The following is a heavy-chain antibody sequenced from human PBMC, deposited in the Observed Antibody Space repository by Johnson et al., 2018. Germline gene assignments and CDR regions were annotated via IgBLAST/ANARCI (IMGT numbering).Heavy chain of an antibody. CDR1: GFTFSDYY. D-gene: IGHD3-10*01. Sequence: VQLVQSGGGLVKPGGSLRLSCAASGFTFSDYYMSWIRQAPGKGLEWVSAISGSGGSTYYADSVKGRFTISRDNSKNTLYLQMNSLRAEDTAVYYCAKRDVTMVRGVNPKNYYYYGMDVWGQGTTVTVSS. V-gene: IGHV3-23*04. J-gene: IGHJ6*02. CDR3: AKRDVTMVRGVNPKNYYYYGMDV. CDR2: ISGSGGST.